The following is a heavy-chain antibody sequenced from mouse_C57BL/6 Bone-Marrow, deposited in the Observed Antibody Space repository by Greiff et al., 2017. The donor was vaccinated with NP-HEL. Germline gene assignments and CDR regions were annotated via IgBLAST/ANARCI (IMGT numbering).Heavy chain of an antibody. CDR3: ARISIYYDYAYAMDY. CDR2: IWWDDAK. Sequence: QVTLKESGPGILQPSQTLSLTCSFSGFSLSTFGMGVGWIRQPSGKGLEWLAHIWWDDAKYYNPALRSRLTISKDTSKNQVFLKIANVYTADTATYYCARISIYYDYAYAMDYWGQGTSVTVSS. V-gene: IGHV8-8*01. CDR1: GFSLSTFGMG. D-gene: IGHD2-4*01. J-gene: IGHJ4*01.